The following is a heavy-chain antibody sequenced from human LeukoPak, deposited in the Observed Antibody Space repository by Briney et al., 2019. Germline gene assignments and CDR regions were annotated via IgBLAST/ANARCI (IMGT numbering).Heavy chain of an antibody. Sequence: SETLSLTCTVSGGSISSYYWSWIRQPPGKGLEWIGYIYYSGYTDHNPSLKSRVTISIDTSKNQFSLKLSSATAADTAVYYCASGSESWGLLPKFYFDYWGQGTLVTVSS. CDR1: GGSISSYY. V-gene: IGHV4-59*01. D-gene: IGHD1-26*01. CDR3: ASGSESWGLLPKFYFDY. J-gene: IGHJ4*02. CDR2: IYYSGYT.